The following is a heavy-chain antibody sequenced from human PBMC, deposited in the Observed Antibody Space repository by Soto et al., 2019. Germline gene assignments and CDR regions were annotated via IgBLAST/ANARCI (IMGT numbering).Heavy chain of an antibody. Sequence: PGGSLRLSCAASEFIFSSYAMHWVRQAPGKGLEWVAVISPDGSDKDYADSVKGRFTISRDNSKNTLHLEMNRLRGEDTAVYYCAKDHLPVSGIYWGIGHWGQGTLVTVSS. CDR1: EFIFSSYA. CDR2: ISPDGSDK. D-gene: IGHD3-3*01. J-gene: IGHJ4*02. V-gene: IGHV3-30*18. CDR3: AKDHLPVSGIYWGIGH.